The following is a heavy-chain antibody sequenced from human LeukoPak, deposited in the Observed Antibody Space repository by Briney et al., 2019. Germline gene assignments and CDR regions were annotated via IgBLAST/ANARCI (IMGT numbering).Heavy chain of an antibody. Sequence: GGSLRLSCAASGFTFSSYGMHWVRQAPGKGLEWVAVISYDGSNKYYADSVKGRFTISRDNSKNTLYLQMNSLRAEDTAVYYRAKVQKDTAMGYYFDYWGQGTLVTVSS. CDR1: GFTFSSYG. J-gene: IGHJ4*02. D-gene: IGHD5-18*01. CDR2: ISYDGSNK. V-gene: IGHV3-30*18. CDR3: AKVQKDTAMGYYFDY.